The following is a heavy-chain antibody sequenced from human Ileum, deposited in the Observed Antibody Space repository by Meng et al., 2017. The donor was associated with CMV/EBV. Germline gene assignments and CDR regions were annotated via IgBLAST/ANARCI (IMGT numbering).Heavy chain of an antibody. CDR3: ARDLGGGYQMHLDS. D-gene: IGHD5-24*01. Sequence: GGSLRLSCAASKFEIFTYPMNWVRQAPGKGLEWVSSISSSSRDIYYVDSVKGRFTISRDNAKNSLYLQMNSLRVEDTAVYYCARDLGGGYQMHLDSWGQGTLVTVSS. J-gene: IGHJ4*02. CDR1: KFEIFTYP. CDR2: ISSSSRDI. V-gene: IGHV3-21*01.